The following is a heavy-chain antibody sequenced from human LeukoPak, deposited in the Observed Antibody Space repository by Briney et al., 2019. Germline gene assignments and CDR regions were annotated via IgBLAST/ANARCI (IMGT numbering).Heavy chain of an antibody. CDR2: LSYDGNNK. Sequence: GGSLRLSCAASGFTFSNYGMHWIRQAPGKGLEWVAVLSYDGNNKYYADSVKGRFTISRDSSKNTLYLQMHTLRPEDTAVYYCAKWEAYGPPLNWGQGTLVTVSS. J-gene: IGHJ4*02. V-gene: IGHV3-30*18. CDR3: AKWEAYGPPLN. D-gene: IGHD1-26*01. CDR1: GFTFSNYG.